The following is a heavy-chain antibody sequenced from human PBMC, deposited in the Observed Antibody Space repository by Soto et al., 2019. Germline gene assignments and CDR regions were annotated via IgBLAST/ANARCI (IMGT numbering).Heavy chain of an antibody. V-gene: IGHV4-59*08. CDR1: GGSISSYY. J-gene: IGHJ6*02. Sequence: PSETLSLTCTVSGGSISSYYWSWIRQPPGKGLEWIGYIYYSGSTYYNPSLKSRVTISVDTSKNQFSLKLSSVTAADTAVYYCARGNVFPVGGMDVWGQGTTVPVSS. CDR2: IYYSGST. CDR3: ARGNVFPVGGMDV. D-gene: IGHD3-16*01.